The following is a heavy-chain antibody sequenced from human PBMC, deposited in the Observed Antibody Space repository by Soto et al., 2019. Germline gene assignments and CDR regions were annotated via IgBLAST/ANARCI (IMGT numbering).Heavy chain of an antibody. D-gene: IGHD6-13*01. CDR2: IVVGSGNT. Sequence: AAVKFSCKASGFTFTSSAVQWVRQARGQRLEWIGWIVVGSGNTNYAQKFQERVTITRDMSTSTAYMELSSLRSEETAVYYCAGSSSSLYSDYWGHGTLVTDSS. CDR3: AGSSSSLYSDY. V-gene: IGHV1-58*01. J-gene: IGHJ4*01. CDR1: GFTFTSSA.